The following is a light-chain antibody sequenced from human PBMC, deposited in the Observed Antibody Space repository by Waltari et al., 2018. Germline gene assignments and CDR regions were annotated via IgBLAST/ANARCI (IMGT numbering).Light chain of an antibody. Sequence: DIQMTQSPSTLSASVGDRGTITLRASQSISNWLAWYQQKPGKAPKLLIYNASTLESGVPSRFSGSGSWTAFTLTISSLQPDDFATYYCQQYNSYSLLTFGGGTKVEIK. V-gene: IGKV1-5*03. CDR1: QSISNW. CDR2: NAS. CDR3: QQYNSYSLLT. J-gene: IGKJ4*01.